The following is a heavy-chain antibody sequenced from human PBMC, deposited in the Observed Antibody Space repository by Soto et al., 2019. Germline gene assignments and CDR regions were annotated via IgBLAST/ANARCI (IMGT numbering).Heavy chain of an antibody. V-gene: IGHV4-34*01. CDR2: INHGGST. J-gene: IGHJ3*02. Sequence: QVQLQQWGAGLLKPSETLSLTCVVYGVPLSGNYWCWVRQFPGEGLEWIGQINHGGSTNYNPSLERRVTMSVDTSEKSLSLKLNSVTAADTAVYYCARRPDGFDIWGQGTMVTVSS. CDR3: ARRPDGFDI. CDR1: GVPLSGNY. D-gene: IGHD6-6*01.